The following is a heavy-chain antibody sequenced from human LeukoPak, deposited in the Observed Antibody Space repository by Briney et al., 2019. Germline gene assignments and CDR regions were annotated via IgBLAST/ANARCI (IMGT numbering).Heavy chain of an antibody. V-gene: IGHV3-23*01. CDR3: ASIIVVVRDYFDY. CDR1: GFTFSSYA. Sequence: GGSLRLSCAASGFTFSSYAMSWVRQAPGKGLEWVSAISGSGGSTYYADSVEGRFTICRDNSKNTLYLQMNSLRAEDTAVYYCASIIVVVRDYFDYWGQGTLVTVSS. D-gene: IGHD3-22*01. J-gene: IGHJ4*02. CDR2: ISGSGGST.